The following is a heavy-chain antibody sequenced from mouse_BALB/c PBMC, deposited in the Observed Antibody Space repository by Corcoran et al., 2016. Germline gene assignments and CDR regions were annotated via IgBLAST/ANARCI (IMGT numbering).Heavy chain of an antibody. D-gene: IGHD2-3*01. J-gene: IGHJ4*01. V-gene: IGHV1S136*01. CDR3: ARYADGYVYYYSMDD. Sequence: EVQLQQSGPELVKPGASVKMSCKASGYTFTSYVMHWVKQKPGQGLGWIGYINPYNDGTKYNEKFKGKATLTSDKSSSTAYMELSSLTAEDSAVDYWARYADGYVYYYSMDDWGQGTSVTVSA. CDR1: GYTFTSYV. CDR2: INPYNDGT.